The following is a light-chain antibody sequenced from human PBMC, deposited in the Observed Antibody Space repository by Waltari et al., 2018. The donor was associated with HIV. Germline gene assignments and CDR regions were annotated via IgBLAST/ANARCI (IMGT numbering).Light chain of an antibody. Sequence: EIVLTQSPATLSLSPGERATLSCRASQSVIKYLAWYQQKPGQAPRLLIYDASNRATGIPARFSGSGSGTDFTLTISSLEPEDFAVYYCQQRHIWPPITFGQGTRLEIK. V-gene: IGKV3-11*01. CDR2: DAS. CDR1: QSVIKY. J-gene: IGKJ5*01. CDR3: QQRHIWPPIT.